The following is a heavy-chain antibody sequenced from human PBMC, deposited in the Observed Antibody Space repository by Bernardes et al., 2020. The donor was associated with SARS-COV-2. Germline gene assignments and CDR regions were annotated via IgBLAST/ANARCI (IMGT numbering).Heavy chain of an antibody. V-gene: IGHV3-66*01. CDR2: IYSGGST. CDR1: GFTVSSNY. J-gene: IGHJ6*02. Sequence: GGSLRLSCAASGFTVSSNYMSWVRQAPGKVLEWVSVIYSGGSTYYADSVKGRFTISRDNSKNTLYLQMNSLRAEDTAVYYCARDADSYSSSPYYGMDVWGQGTTVTVSS. D-gene: IGHD6-13*01. CDR3: ARDADSYSSSPYYGMDV.